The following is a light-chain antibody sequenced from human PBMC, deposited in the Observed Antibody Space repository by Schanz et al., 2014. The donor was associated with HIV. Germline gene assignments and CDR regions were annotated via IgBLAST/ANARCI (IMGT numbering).Light chain of an antibody. CDR2: NND. CDR1: RSTLERTP. Sequence: QSVLTQPPSASGTPGQRVTISCSGSRSTLERTPVDWYQHLPGTAPRLLIRNNDVRPSGVTDRFSGSKSGTSASLVISGLQSEDEADYFCATWDISRNGPVFGGGTQLTVL. V-gene: IGLV1-44*01. CDR3: ATWDISRNGPV. J-gene: IGLJ2*01.